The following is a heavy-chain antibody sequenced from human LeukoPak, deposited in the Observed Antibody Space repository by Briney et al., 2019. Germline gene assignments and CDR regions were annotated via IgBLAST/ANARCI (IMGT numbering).Heavy chain of an antibody. CDR1: GYSFTDYF. J-gene: IGHJ4*02. CDR3: ARSPRMDSSGYYDYFDY. V-gene: IGHV1-2*07. D-gene: IGHD3-22*01. CDR2: INPNSGAT. Sequence: VASVKVSCKASGYSFTDYFIHWVRQAPGQGLEWMGWINPNSGATNYAHKFQGRVTMTRDTSISTAYMELSRLRSDDTAVYYCARSPRMDSSGYYDYFDYWGQGTLVTVSS.